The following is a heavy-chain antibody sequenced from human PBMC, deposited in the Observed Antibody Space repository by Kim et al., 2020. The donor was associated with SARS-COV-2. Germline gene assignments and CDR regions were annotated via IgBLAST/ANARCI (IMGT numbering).Heavy chain of an antibody. D-gene: IGHD3-3*01. CDR2: ISSSSSYI. CDR1: GFTFSSYS. Sequence: GGSLRLSCAASGFTFSSYSMNWVRQAPGKGLEWVSSISSSSSYIYYADSVKGRFTISRDNAKNSLYLQMNSLRAEDTAVYYCARDQRYDFWSGYYTGIGDNYYYYGMDVWGQGTTVTVSS. J-gene: IGHJ6*02. V-gene: IGHV3-21*01. CDR3: ARDQRYDFWSGYYTGIGDNYYYYGMDV.